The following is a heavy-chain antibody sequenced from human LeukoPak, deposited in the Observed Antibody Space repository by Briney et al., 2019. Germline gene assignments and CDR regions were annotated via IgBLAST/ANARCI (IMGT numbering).Heavy chain of an antibody. D-gene: IGHD3-10*01. CDR3: ARVGGITLALAPSPFPDYNYYYMDV. V-gene: IGHV1-2*02. CDR2: INPNSGGT. CDR1: GYTFTGYY. Sequence: VASVKVSCKASGYTFTGYYMHWVRQAPGQGLEWMGWINPNSGGTNYAQKFQGRVTMTRDTSISTAYMELSRLRSDDTAVYYCARVGGITLALAPSPFPDYNYYYMDVWGKGTTVTVSS. J-gene: IGHJ6*03.